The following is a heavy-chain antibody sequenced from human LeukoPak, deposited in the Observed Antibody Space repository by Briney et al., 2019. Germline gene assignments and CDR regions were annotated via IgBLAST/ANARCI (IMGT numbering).Heavy chain of an antibody. V-gene: IGHV3-21*01. Sequence: GGSLRLSCAASGFTFSSYSMNWVRQAPGKGLEWVSSISSSSSYIYYADSVKGRFTISRDNAKNSLYLHMNSLRAEDTAVYYCARDRTIAVAGSNWFDPWGQGTLVTVSS. CDR3: ARDRTIAVAGSNWFDP. J-gene: IGHJ5*02. D-gene: IGHD6-19*01. CDR2: ISSSSSYI. CDR1: GFTFSSYS.